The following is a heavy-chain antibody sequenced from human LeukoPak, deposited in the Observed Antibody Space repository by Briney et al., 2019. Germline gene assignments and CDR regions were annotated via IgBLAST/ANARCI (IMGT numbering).Heavy chain of an antibody. CDR2: IIPIFGTA. CDR3: ARYQTHDYCDSSGYFDY. CDR1: GGTFSSYA. D-gene: IGHD3-22*01. J-gene: IGHJ4*02. Sequence: ASVKVSCKASGGTFSSYAISWVRQAPGQGLEWMGGIIPIFGTANYAQKFQGRVTITADKSTSTAYMELSSLRSEDTAVYYCARYQTHDYCDSSGYFDYWGQGTLVTVSS. V-gene: IGHV1-69*06.